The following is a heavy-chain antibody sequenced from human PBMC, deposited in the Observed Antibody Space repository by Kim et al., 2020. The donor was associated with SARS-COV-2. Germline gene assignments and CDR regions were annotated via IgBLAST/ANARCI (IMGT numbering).Heavy chain of an antibody. CDR1: GGSVSSGSYY. CDR2: IYYSGST. CDR3: ARGGSLPHPIDY. V-gene: IGHV4-61*01. D-gene: IGHD3-16*01. J-gene: IGHJ4*02. Sequence: SETLSLTCTVSGGSVSSGSYYWSWIRQPPGKGLEWIGYIYYSGSTNYNPSLKSRVTISVDTSKNQFSLKLSSVTAADTAVYYCARGGSLPHPIDYWGQGTLVTVSS.